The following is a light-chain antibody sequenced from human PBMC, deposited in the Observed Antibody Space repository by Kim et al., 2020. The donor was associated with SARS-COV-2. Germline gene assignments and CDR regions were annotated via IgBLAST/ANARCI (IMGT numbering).Light chain of an antibody. J-gene: IGLJ2*01. V-gene: IGLV2-14*04. CDR1: NNDVGGYNY. Sequence: GQSITISCTGTNNDVGGYNYVSWYQQHPGKAPKLMIYDVSKRPSGVSNRFSGSKAGNTASLTISGLQAEDEADYYCSSYTSSYTLLFGGGTQLTVL. CDR3: SSYTSSYTLL. CDR2: DVS.